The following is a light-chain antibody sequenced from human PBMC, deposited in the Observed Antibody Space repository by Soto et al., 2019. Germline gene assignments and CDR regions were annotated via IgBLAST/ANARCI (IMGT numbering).Light chain of an antibody. CDR2: KAS. V-gene: IGKV1-5*03. Sequence: DIQLTQSPSTLSASVGDRVTITCRASQTIDSWLAWYQQRPGKPPNLLIYKASTLASGVPSRFSGSGSETEFTLTISSVQPEDSATYYCQQYKTHWTFGPGTKVDIK. CDR1: QTIDSW. J-gene: IGKJ3*01. CDR3: QQYKTHWT.